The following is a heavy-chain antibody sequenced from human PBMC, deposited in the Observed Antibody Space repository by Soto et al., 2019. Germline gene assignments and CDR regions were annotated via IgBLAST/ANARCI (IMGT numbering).Heavy chain of an antibody. CDR2: IVVGSGNT. J-gene: IGHJ4*02. CDR1: GFTFTSSA. CDR3: AADSKADGGNLHHHQSFDY. V-gene: IGHV1-58*01. Sequence: GASVKVSCKASGFTFTSSAVQWVRQARGQRLEWIGWIVVGSGNTHYAQKFQERVTITRDMSTSTAYMELSSLRSEDTAVYYCAADSKADGGNLHHHQSFDYWGQGTLVTVSS. D-gene: IGHD2-15*01.